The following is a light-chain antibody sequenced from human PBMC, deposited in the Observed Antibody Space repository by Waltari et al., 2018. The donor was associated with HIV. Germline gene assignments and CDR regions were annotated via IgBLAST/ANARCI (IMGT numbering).Light chain of an antibody. J-gene: IGKJ2*01. Sequence: EIVMTQFTDSLAVSLDETATITWKSSQTVLYSSNKKNFLSWYQQKPGQPPKLLISWATTRDSGVPDRFSGSGSGTDFTLTVSSLQAEDVAFYYCQQYYSTPYTFGRGTKV. CDR1: QTVLYSSNKKNF. CDR2: WAT. V-gene: IGKV4-1*01. CDR3: QQYYSTPYT.